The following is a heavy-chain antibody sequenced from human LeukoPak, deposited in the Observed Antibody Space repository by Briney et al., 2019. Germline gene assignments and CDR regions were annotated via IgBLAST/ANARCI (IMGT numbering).Heavy chain of an antibody. CDR3: ARVPTLSKSMSYYYYYYMDV. CDR1: GFTFSSYW. V-gene: IGHV3-7*01. J-gene: IGHJ6*03. D-gene: IGHD4-11*01. Sequence: GGSLRLSCAASGFTFSSYWMSWVRQAPGKGREGVANIKQDGSEKYYVDSVKGRFTISRDNAKNSLYLQMNSLRAEDTAVYYCARVPTLSKSMSYYYYYYMDVWGKGTTVTVSS. CDR2: IKQDGSEK.